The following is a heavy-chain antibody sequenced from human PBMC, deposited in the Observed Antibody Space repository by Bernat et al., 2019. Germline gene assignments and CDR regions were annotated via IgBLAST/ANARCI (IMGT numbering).Heavy chain of an antibody. CDR2: IDWDDDK. CDR1: GFSFSTSGMR. V-gene: IGHV2-70*04. Sequence: QVTLKESGPALVKPTQTLTLTCSFSGFSFSTSGMRVNWIRQPPGKALEWLARIDWDDDKFYSTSLKTRLTISKDTSKNQVVLTMTNMDPVDTATYYCARARDTLEGFDYWGQGTLVTVSS. CDR3: ARARDTLEGFDY. D-gene: IGHD1-1*01. J-gene: IGHJ4*02.